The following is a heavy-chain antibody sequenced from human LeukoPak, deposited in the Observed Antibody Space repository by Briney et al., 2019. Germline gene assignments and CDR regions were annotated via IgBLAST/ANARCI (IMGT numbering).Heavy chain of an antibody. Sequence: GRSLRLSCAAPGFMFSSYAMSWVRQAPGKGLEWVAGISGSGDSTYHADAVSGRFTISRDNSQNTLYLHMNSLRAEDTAEYYCAQARGVNWYYGMDVWGQGTTVTVSS. D-gene: IGHD3-10*01. J-gene: IGHJ6*02. CDR3: AQARGVNWYYGMDV. CDR1: GFMFSSYA. V-gene: IGHV3-23*01. CDR2: ISGSGDST.